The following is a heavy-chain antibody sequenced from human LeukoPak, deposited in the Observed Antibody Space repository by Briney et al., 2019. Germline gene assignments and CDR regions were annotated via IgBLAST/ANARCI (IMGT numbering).Heavy chain of an antibody. CDR3: AKRIEFGYSYSFDY. V-gene: IGHV3-23*01. CDR2: MSGSGGST. D-gene: IGHD5-18*01. J-gene: IGHJ4*02. Sequence: PGGSLRLSCAASGFTFSRYAMSWVRQAPGKGLEWVSAMSGSGGSTYYGGSVEDRFTISRDNSKKPLYLQMNSLRAEVTAVSYCAKRIEFGYSYSFDYWGQGTLVTVSS. CDR1: GFTFSRYA.